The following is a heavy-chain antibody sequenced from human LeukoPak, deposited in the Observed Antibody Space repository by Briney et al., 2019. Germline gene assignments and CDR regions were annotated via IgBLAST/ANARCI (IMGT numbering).Heavy chain of an antibody. D-gene: IGHD3-22*01. V-gene: IGHV1-69*17. Sequence: PIFRIANYAQKFHGRVPITADKSTRTAYMELSSLRSEDTAVYYCAREGGYYYDSSGFFDYWGQGTLVTVSS. CDR3: AREGGYYYDSSGFFDY. CDR2: PIFRIA. J-gene: IGHJ4*02.